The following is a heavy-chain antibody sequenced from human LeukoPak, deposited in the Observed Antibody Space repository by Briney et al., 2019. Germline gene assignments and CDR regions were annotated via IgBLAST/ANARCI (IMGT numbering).Heavy chain of an antibody. D-gene: IGHD3-22*01. CDR3: ARGRYYYDSSGTLAFDY. J-gene: IGHJ4*02. Sequence: GASVKVSCKASGGTFSSYAISWVRQAPGQGLEWMGGIIPIFGTANYAQKFQGRVTITADESTSTAYMELSSLRSEDTAVHYCARGRYYYDSSGTLAFDYWGQGTLVTVSS. V-gene: IGHV1-69*13. CDR1: GGTFSSYA. CDR2: IIPIFGTA.